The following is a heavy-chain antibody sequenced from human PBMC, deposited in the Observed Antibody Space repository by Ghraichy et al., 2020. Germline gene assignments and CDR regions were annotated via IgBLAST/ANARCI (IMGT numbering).Heavy chain of an antibody. D-gene: IGHD2-15*01. CDR1: GFTFSSYA. CDR2: ISGSGGST. J-gene: IGHJ6*02. CDR3: AKGVAAGLIGYYYGMDV. V-gene: IGHV3-23*01. Sequence: GGSLRLSCAASGFTFSSYAMSWVRQAPGKRLEWVSAISGSGGSTYYADSVKGRFTISRDNSKNTLYLQMNSLRAEDTAVYYCAKGVAAGLIGYYYGMDVWGQGTTVTVSS.